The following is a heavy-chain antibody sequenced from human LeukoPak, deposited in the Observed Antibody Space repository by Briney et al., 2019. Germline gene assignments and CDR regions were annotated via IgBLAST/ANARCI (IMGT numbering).Heavy chain of an antibody. CDR1: GGPISSSHYF. CDR3: ARHGTYSDYLSYFDN. V-gene: IGHV4-39*01. Sequence: SETLSLTCTVSGGPISSSHYFWAWIRQPPGKGLEWIGSINSSWTSYYNPSLKSRVATSMDTAKNQFSLRLTSVTATDAAVYYCARHGTYSDYLSYFDNWGQGTLVTVSS. CDR2: INSSWTS. J-gene: IGHJ4*02. D-gene: IGHD4-11*01.